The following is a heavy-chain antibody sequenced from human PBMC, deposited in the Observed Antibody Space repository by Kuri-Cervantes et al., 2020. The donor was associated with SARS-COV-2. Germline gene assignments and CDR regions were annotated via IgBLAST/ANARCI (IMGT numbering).Heavy chain of an antibody. CDR3: ARDGDFDWLFQGDYFDY. CDR2: IYSGGST. J-gene: IGHJ4*02. V-gene: IGHV3-66*02. CDR1: GFTFDDYG. D-gene: IGHD3-9*01. Sequence: GESLKISCAASGFTFDDYGMSWVRQAPGKGLEWVAVIYSGGSTYYSDSVMGRFTISRDNSKNTLYLQMNILRAEDTAVYYCARDGDFDWLFQGDYFDYWGQGTLVTVSS.